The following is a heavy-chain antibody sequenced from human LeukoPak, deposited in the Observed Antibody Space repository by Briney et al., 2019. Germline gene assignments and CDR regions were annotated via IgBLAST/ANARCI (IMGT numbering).Heavy chain of an antibody. V-gene: IGHV1-24*01. J-gene: IGHJ3*02. CDR2: FDPEDGET. D-gene: IGHD3-16*01. CDR1: GYTLNELS. CDR3: GWGSREGAFDI. Sequence: ASVKVSCKVSGYTLNELSMHWVRQAPGKGLEWMGGFDPEDGETIYAQKFQGRVTMTEDTSTDTAYMELSSLRSEDTAVYYCGWGSREGAFDIWGQGTMVTVSS.